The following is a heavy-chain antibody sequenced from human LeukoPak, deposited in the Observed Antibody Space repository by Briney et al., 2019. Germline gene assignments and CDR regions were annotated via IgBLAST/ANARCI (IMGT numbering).Heavy chain of an antibody. D-gene: IGHD3-16*01. V-gene: IGHV3-13*04. J-gene: IGHJ4*02. CDR1: GFTFSSND. CDR2: IDSAGTT. Sequence: GGSLRLSCAASGFTFSSNDMHWVRQPTGKGLEWVSGIDSAGTTYYPGSAKGRLTISRGNAKNSLYLQMNNLRAEDTAVYYCARGWGQGLKATFSYWGQGTLVTVSS. CDR3: ARGWGQGLKATFSY.